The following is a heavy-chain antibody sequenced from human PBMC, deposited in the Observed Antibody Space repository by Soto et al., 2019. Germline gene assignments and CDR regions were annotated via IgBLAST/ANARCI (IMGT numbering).Heavy chain of an antibody. D-gene: IGHD3-16*02. Sequence: GGSLRLSCAASGFTFSSYSMNWVRQAPGKGLEWVSYISSSSSTIYYADSVKGRFTISRDNAKNSLYLQMNSLRAEDTAVYYCARKWELSGHYYYYMDVWGKGTTVTVSS. J-gene: IGHJ6*03. V-gene: IGHV3-48*01. CDR2: ISSSSSTI. CDR1: GFTFSSYS. CDR3: ARKWELSGHYYYYMDV.